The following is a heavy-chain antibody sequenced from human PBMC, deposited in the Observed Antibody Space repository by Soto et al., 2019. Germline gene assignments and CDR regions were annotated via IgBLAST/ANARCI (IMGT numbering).Heavy chain of an antibody. CDR2: ISSNGGST. J-gene: IGHJ6*02. CDR1: GFTFSSYA. V-gene: IGHV3-64D*06. Sequence: QPGGSLRLSCSASGFTFSSYAMHWVRQAPGKGLEYVSAISSNGGSTYYADSVKGRFTISRDNSKNTLYLQMSSLRAEDTAVYYCVKDIVVVPAAIRRDYYYYGMDVWGQGTTVTVSS. D-gene: IGHD2-2*02. CDR3: VKDIVVVPAAIRRDYYYYGMDV.